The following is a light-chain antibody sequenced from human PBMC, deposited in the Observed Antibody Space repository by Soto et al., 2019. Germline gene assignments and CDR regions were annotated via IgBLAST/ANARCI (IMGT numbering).Light chain of an antibody. J-gene: IGKJ4*01. CDR1: QSVGNF. CDR3: QQRRNWPLT. Sequence: EIVLPQSPATLSLSPGERATLSCRASQSVGNFLAWYQHRPGQAPRLLILNASTRATGIPPRFSGSGSGTDFTLTISRLEPEDFAVYYCQQRRNWPLTFGGGTKVEIK. V-gene: IGKV3-11*01. CDR2: NAS.